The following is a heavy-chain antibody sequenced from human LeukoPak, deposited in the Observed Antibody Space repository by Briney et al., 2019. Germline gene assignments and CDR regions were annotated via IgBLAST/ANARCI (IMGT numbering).Heavy chain of an antibody. V-gene: IGHV3-23*01. D-gene: IGHD3-22*01. Sequence: LSLTCTVSGGSISSGGYYWSWVRQAPGKGLEWVSAISGSGGSTYYADSVKGRFTISRDNSKNTLYLQMNSLRAEDTAVYYCKGVIVVVEDYWGQGTLVTVSS. CDR3: KGVIVVVEDY. J-gene: IGHJ4*02. CDR2: ISGSGGST. CDR1: GGSISSGGYY.